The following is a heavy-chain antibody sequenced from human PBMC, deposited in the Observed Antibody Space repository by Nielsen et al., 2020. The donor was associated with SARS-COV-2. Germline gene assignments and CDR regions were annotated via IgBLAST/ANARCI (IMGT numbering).Heavy chain of an antibody. CDR1: GYTFTAYA. J-gene: IGHJ4*02. V-gene: IGHV1-3*04. Sequence: ASVKVSCKASGYTFTAYAIHWVRQDPGQRLEWMGWINSDSGNTKYSQKFRGRVTITRDTSASTAYMELSGLRSEDTAVYYCARSGAYYYGSGSPSEFDYWGQGTLVTVSS. D-gene: IGHD3-10*01. CDR3: ARSGAYYYGSGSPSEFDY. CDR2: INSDSGNT.